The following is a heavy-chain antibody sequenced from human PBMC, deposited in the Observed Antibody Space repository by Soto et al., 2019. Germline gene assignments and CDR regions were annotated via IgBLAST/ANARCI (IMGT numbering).Heavy chain of an antibody. CDR3: ARTIGYRPDW. CDR2: VWFDGSKE. V-gene: IGHV3-33*01. D-gene: IGHD3-16*02. Sequence: QVQLVESGGGVVQPGRSLRLSCAGSGYDFGSHGIHWVRQAPGRGLEWLAVVWFDGSKEYYADSVKGRFTVSKDNSINTAYLQIYSLRVDDTAVYYGARTIGYRPDWWGQGTLVTVSS. CDR1: GYDFGSHG. J-gene: IGHJ4*02.